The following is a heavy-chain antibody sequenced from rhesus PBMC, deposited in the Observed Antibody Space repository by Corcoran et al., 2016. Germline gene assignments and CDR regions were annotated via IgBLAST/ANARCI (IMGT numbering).Heavy chain of an antibody. CDR3: ARRSSTTSYSSLDV. D-gene: IGHD4-29*01. Sequence: QVQLQESGPAVVKPSETLSPTCTVSGASISSGYDWSWIRQPPGKGLEWIGNIQGRGSTHSHPSLKSRLTISKDTSKNQFSLKLSSMTSAATAVYYCARRSSTTSYSSLDVWGRGVLVTVSS. J-gene: IGHJ5-2*02. V-gene: IGHV4S7*01. CDR2: IQGRGST. CDR1: GASISSGYD.